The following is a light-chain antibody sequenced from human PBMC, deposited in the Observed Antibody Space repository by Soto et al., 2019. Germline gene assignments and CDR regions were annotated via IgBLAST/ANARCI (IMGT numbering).Light chain of an antibody. J-gene: IGKJ2*01. V-gene: IGKV3-15*01. CDR1: HSVSSN. Sequence: EIVMTQSRATLSVSPGERATLSCRASHSVSSNLAWYQQKPGQAPRLLIYDASTRATGIPARFSGSGSGTEFTLIISSLQSEDFAFYYCQQYNSWPPGYTFGTGTKLDIK. CDR3: QQYNSWPPGYT. CDR2: DAS.